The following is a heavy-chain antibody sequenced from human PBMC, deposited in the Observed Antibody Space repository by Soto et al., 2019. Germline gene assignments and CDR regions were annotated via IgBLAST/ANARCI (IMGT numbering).Heavy chain of an antibody. D-gene: IGHD3-3*01. CDR1: GGSISSGDYY. CDR3: ARGRFLEWLSG. Sequence: SETLSLTCTVSGGSISSGDYYWSWIRQPPGKGLEWIGEINHSGSTNYNPSLKSRVTISVDTSKNQFDLKLSSVTAADTAVYYGARGRFLEWLSGWGQGTLVTVSS. J-gene: IGHJ4*02. V-gene: IGHV4-30-4*01. CDR2: INHSGST.